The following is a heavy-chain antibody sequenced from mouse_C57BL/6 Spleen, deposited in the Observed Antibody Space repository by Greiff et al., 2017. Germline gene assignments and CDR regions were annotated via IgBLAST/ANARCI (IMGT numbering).Heavy chain of an antibody. CDR1: GYTFTSYW. J-gene: IGHJ4*01. Sequence: QVQLQQPGAELVKPGASVKLSCKASGYTFTSYWMHWVKQRPGRGLEWIGRIDPKSGGTKYNEKFKSKATLTVDKPSSTAYMQLSSLTSEVSAVYYGAREPYYDYLYYAMDYWGQGTSVTVSS. CDR3: AREPYYDYLYYAMDY. D-gene: IGHD2-4*01. V-gene: IGHV1-72*01. CDR2: IDPKSGGT.